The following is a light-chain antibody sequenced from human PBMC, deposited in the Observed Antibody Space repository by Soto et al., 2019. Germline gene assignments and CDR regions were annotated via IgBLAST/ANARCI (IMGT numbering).Light chain of an antibody. J-gene: IGLJ2*01. CDR1: SSNIGSNA. CDR2: SNN. CDR3: AAWDVSLNDVV. V-gene: IGLV1-44*01. Sequence: QSVLTQPPSASGTPGQRVTISCSGGSSNIGSNAVYWYQQLPGTAPTLLIYSNNQRPSGVPDRFSGSKSGTSASLAISGLQSEDEADYYCAAWDVSLNDVVFGGGTQLTVL.